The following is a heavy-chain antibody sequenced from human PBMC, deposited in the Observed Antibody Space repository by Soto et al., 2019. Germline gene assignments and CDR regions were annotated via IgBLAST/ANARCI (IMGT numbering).Heavy chain of an antibody. CDR3: AKERSSGCSFDY. V-gene: IGHV3-23*01. Sequence: GSLRLSCAASGFTFSTYAMNWVRQAPGKGLEWVSGISGSGYSTYYADSVKGRFTVSRDNSKNTLYLQMNSLRAEDTAVFYCAKERSSGCSFDYWGQGTLVTVSS. D-gene: IGHD6-19*01. J-gene: IGHJ4*02. CDR1: GFTFSTYA. CDR2: ISGSGYST.